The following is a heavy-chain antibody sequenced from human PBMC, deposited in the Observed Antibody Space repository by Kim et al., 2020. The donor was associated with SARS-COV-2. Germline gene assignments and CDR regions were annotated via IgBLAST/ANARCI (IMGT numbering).Heavy chain of an antibody. D-gene: IGHD6-13*01. CDR3: ARHSKPGIAAY. V-gene: IGHV4-39*01. CDR2: IYYSGST. CDR1: GGSISSSSYY. J-gene: IGHJ4*02. Sequence: SETLSLTCTVSGGSISSSSYYWGWIRQPPGKGLEWIGSIYYSGSTYYNPSLKSRVTISVDTSKNQFSLKLSSVTAADTAVYYCARHSKPGIAAYWGQGTLVTVSS.